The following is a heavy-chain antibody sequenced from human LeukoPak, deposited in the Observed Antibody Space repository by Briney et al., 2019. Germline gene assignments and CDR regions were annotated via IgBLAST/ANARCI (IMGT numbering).Heavy chain of an antibody. Sequence: TPSETLSLTCTVSGGSISSYYWSWIRQPAGKGLEWIGRIYTSGSTNYNPSLKSRVTMSVDTSKNQFSLKLSSVTAADTAVYYCARVTRTPQKNYDILTGYHYYYYMDVWGKGTTVTISS. CDR3: ARVTRTPQKNYDILTGYHYYYYMDV. CDR2: IYTSGST. V-gene: IGHV4-4*07. J-gene: IGHJ6*03. CDR1: GGSISSYY. D-gene: IGHD3-9*01.